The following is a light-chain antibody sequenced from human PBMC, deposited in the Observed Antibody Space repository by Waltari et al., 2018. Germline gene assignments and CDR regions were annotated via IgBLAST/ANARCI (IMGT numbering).Light chain of an antibody. V-gene: IGKV1-39*01. CDR3: QQSYSTPLT. Sequence: DIQMTQSPSSLPASAGDRVPTTCRASQNSGSYVNWYQQKAGKAPKVLISSASNLQGGVPSRFSGSGSGTDFTLTISSLQPEDSATYYCQQSYSTPLTFGQGTKVEIK. J-gene: IGKJ1*01. CDR2: SAS. CDR1: QNSGSY.